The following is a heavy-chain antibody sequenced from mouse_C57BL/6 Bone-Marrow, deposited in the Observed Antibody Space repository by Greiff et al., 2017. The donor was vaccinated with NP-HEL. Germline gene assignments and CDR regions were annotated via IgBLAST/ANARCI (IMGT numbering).Heavy chain of an antibody. CDR3: ARYSNPGFAY. Sequence: VQLQQSGAELVRPGTSVKVSCKASGYAFTNYLIEWVKQRPGQGLEWIGVINPGSGGANYNEKFKGKATLTADKSSSTAYMLLSSVTSEDSAVYFCARYSNPGFAYWGQGTLVTVSA. J-gene: IGHJ3*01. CDR2: INPGSGGA. D-gene: IGHD2-5*01. CDR1: GYAFTNYL. V-gene: IGHV1-54*01.